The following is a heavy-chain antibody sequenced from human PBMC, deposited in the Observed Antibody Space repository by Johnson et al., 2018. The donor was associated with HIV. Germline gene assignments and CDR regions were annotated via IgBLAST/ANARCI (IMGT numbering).Heavy chain of an antibody. CDR1: GFTFSDYY. V-gene: IGHV3-11*06. Sequence: QVQLVESGGDLVKPGGSLRLSCAASGFTFSDYYMSWIRQAPGKGLEWVSRINSDGSSTSYADSVKGRFTISRDNAKNTLYLQMGSLRPEDMAVYYCARDGRWGSSTWYSVFDLWGQGTMVTVSS. CDR2: INSDGSST. J-gene: IGHJ3*01. D-gene: IGHD6-13*01. CDR3: ARDGRWGSSTWYSVFDL.